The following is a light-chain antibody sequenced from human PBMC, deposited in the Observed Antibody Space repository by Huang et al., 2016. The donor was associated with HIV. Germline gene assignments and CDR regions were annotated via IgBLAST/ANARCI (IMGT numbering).Light chain of an antibody. CDR3: MQSTHLRT. Sequence: IVMTQTPLPLSVTPGQPATISCKSNQSLLHSDGETYIYWYLQRPGQSPQLLIYAVGRRFVGVPDRFRGSGSGTDFTLKISRVEAGDVGIYYCMQSTHLRTFGQGTKLEIK. V-gene: IGKV2-29*02. CDR2: AVG. J-gene: IGKJ2*02. CDR1: QSLLHSDGETY.